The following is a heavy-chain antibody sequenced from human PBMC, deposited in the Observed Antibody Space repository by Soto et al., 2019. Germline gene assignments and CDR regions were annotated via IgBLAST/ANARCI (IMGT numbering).Heavy chain of an antibody. CDR1: GGTFSSYA. CDR2: IIPIFGTA. CDR3: ARERRYYDSSGYYFCSGAYGMDV. J-gene: IGHJ6*02. Sequence: QGQLVQSGAEVKKPGSSVKVSCKASGGTFSSYAISWVRQAPGQGLEWMGGIIPIFGTANYAQKFQGRVTITADESTSTAYMELSSLRSEDTAVYYCARERRYYDSSGYYFCSGAYGMDVWGQGTTVTVSS. V-gene: IGHV1-69*01. D-gene: IGHD3-22*01.